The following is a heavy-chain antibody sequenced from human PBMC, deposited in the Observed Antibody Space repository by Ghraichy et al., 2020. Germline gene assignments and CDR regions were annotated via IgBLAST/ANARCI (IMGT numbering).Heavy chain of an antibody. CDR1: GGSISSGDYY. CDR2: IYYSGST. V-gene: IGHV4-30-4*01. D-gene: IGHD6-13*01. Sequence: SLNISCTVSGGSISSGDYYWSWIRQPPGKGLEWIGYIYYSGSTYYNPSLKSRVTISVDTSKNQFSLKLSSVTAADTAVYYCARDPGIAAAGTDRYVGWFDPWGQGTLVTVSS. J-gene: IGHJ5*02. CDR3: ARDPGIAAAGTDRYVGWFDP.